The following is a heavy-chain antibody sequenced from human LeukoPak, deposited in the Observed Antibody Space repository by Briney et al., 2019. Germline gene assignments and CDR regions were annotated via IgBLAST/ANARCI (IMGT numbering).Heavy chain of an antibody. D-gene: IGHD6-19*01. J-gene: IGHJ4*02. CDR3: ARPAGIAVAGTGY. CDR1: GFTFSSYS. Sequence: GGSLRLSCAASGFTFSSYSMNWVRQAPGKGLEWVSYISSSSSTIYYADSVKGRFTISRDNAKNSLYLQMNSLRAEDTAVYYCARPAGIAVAGTGYWGQGTLVTVSS. V-gene: IGHV3-48*04. CDR2: ISSSSSTI.